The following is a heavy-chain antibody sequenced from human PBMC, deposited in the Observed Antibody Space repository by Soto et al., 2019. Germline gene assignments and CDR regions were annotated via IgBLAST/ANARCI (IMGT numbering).Heavy chain of an antibody. Sequence: PSETLSLTCAVYGGSFSGYYWSWIRQPPGKGLEWIGEINHSGSTNYNPSLKSRVTISVDTSKNQFSLKPSSVTAAVTAVYYCARGNSVLRFLEWLRQENWFDPWGQGTLVTVSS. CDR1: GGSFSGYY. V-gene: IGHV4-34*01. D-gene: IGHD3-3*01. CDR3: ARGNSVLRFLEWLRQENWFDP. J-gene: IGHJ5*02. CDR2: INHSGST.